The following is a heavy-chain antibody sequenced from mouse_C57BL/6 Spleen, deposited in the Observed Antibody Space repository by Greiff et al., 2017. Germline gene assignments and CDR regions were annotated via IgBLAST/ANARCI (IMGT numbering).Heavy chain of an antibody. Sequence: QVQLQQSGPELVKPGASVKISCKASGYAFSSSWMNWVKQRPGKGLEWIGRIYPGDGYTNYNGKFKGKATLTADKSSSTAYMQLSSLTSEDSAVYFCATSSNYGDDWGQGTTLTVSS. V-gene: IGHV1-82*01. J-gene: IGHJ2*01. CDR3: ATSSNYGDD. CDR2: IYPGDGYT. D-gene: IGHD2-5*01. CDR1: GYAFSSSW.